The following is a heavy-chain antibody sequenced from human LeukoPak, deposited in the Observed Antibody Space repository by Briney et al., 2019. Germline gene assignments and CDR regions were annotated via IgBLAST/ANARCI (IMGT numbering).Heavy chain of an antibody. CDR1: GFTFDDYT. V-gene: IGHV3-43*01. Sequence: GGSLRLSCAASGFTFDDYTMHWVRQAPGKGLEWFSLISWDGGSTYYADSVKGRFTISRDNSKNSLYLQMNSLRTEDTALYYCVASRYNWNDEGFDYWGQGTLVTVSS. CDR3: VASRYNWNDEGFDY. D-gene: IGHD1-20*01. J-gene: IGHJ4*02. CDR2: ISWDGGST.